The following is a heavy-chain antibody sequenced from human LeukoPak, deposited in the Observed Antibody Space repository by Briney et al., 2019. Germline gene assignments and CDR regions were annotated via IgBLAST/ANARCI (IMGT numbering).Heavy chain of an antibody. J-gene: IGHJ3*02. CDR2: IGTAGDI. CDR1: GFTFSNYD. V-gene: IGHV3-13*01. CDR3: ARDRVELGWGAFEI. D-gene: IGHD7-27*01. Sequence: GGSLRLSCAASGFTFSNYDMHWVRHATGKGLEWVSGIGTAGDIYYPGSVKGRFTISRDNAKNSLYLQMNSLRAEDTAVYYCARDRVELGWGAFEIWGQGTMVTVSS.